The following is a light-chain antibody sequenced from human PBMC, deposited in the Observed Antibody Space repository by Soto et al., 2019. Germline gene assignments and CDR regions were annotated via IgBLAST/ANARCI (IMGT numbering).Light chain of an antibody. J-gene: IGLJ2*01. V-gene: IGLV3-21*02. CDR2: DDN. Sequence: SYALTQPPSASVAPGQTARITCGGSSIGGKSVHWYQQKPGQAPVLVVSDDNDRPSRIPERFSGSNSGNTATLTISGAEAGDEADYDCQVWDSSSDHVVFGGGSMVTGL. CDR1: SIGGKS. CDR3: QVWDSSSDHVV.